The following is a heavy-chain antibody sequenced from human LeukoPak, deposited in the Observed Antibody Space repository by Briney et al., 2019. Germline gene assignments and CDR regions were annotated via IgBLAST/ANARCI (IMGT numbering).Heavy chain of an antibody. J-gene: IGHJ4*02. CDR2: ISYDGSNK. CDR3: ARDPRGDYSDISGHYR. Sequence: HPGGSLRLSCAASGFTFSSYAMHWVRQAPGKGLEWVAVISYDGSNKYYADSVKGRFTISRDNSKNTLSLQMNSLRVEDTAVYYCARDPRGDYSDISGHYRWGQGTLVTVSS. V-gene: IGHV3-30*14. D-gene: IGHD3-22*01. CDR1: GFTFSSYA.